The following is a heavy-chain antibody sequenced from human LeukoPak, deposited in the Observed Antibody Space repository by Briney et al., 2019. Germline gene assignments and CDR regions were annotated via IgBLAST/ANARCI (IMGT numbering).Heavy chain of an antibody. CDR1: GGSISSSSYY. J-gene: IGHJ5*02. Sequence: SETLSLTCNVSGGSISSSSYYWGWIRQPPGKGLEWIGTISYSGSTYYNPSLESRVTISVDASTNQFSLKLSSVTAADTAVYYCARESDRYCSTTSCPNWYDPWGQGTLVTVSS. CDR2: ISYSGST. V-gene: IGHV4-39*07. D-gene: IGHD2-2*01. CDR3: ARESDRYCSTTSCPNWYDP.